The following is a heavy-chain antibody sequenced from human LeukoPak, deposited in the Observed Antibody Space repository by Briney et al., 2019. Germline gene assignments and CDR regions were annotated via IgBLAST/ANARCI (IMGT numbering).Heavy chain of an antibody. D-gene: IGHD3-9*01. CDR1: GFTFSNYA. J-gene: IGHJ4*02. CDR3: AKWGDYDVLTGYYVSDY. CDR2: ITGSGGNT. V-gene: IGHV3-23*01. Sequence: PGSSLRLSCAASGFTFSNYAMSWVRQAPGKGLEWVSAITGSGGNTYYADSLKGRFTISRDNSKNTLYLQMNSLRAEDTAVYYCAKWGDYDVLTGYYVSDYWGQGTLVTVSS.